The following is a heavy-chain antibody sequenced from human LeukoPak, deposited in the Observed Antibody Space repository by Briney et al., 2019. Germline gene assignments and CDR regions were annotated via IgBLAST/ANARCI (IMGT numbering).Heavy chain of an antibody. V-gene: IGHV3-49*04. CDR1: GFTFGDHA. D-gene: IGHD5-18*01. Sequence: GWSLRLSCTASGFTFGDHAMSWVRQAPGKGLEWVGFIRSKAYGGTTEYAASVKGRFIISRDDSKSIAYLQMNSLKTEDTAVYYCTRGPIQVWLYYGMDVWGQGTTVIVSS. J-gene: IGHJ6*02. CDR3: TRGPIQVWLYYGMDV. CDR2: IRSKAYGGTT.